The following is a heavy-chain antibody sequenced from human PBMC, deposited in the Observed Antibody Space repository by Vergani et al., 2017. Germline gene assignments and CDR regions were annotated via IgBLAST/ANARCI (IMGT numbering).Heavy chain of an antibody. V-gene: IGHV4-59*01. J-gene: IGHJ5*02. Sequence: QVQLQESGPGLVKPSETLSLTCTVSGGSISSYYWSWIRQPPGKGLEWIGYIYYSGSTNYNPPLKSRVAISVDTSKNQISLKLSSVTAADTAVYYCARDPSDGGNPNWFDPWGQGTLVTVSS. CDR2: IYYSGST. CDR3: ARDPSDGGNPNWFDP. CDR1: GGSISSYY. D-gene: IGHD4-23*01.